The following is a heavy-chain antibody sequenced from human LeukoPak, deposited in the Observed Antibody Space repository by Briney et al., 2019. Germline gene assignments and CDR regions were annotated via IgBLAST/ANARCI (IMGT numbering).Heavy chain of an antibody. CDR3: ARDTPEYGYYFDY. CDR2: IKQDGSEK. D-gene: IGHD4/OR15-4a*01. V-gene: IGHV3-7*01. Sequence: GGSLRLSCAASGFTFSRYWMSWVRQAPGKGLEWVANIKQDGSEKYYVDSVKGRFTISRDNAKNSLYLQMNSLRSEDTAVYYCARDTPEYGYYFDYWGQGTLVTVSS. CDR1: GFTFSRYW. J-gene: IGHJ4*02.